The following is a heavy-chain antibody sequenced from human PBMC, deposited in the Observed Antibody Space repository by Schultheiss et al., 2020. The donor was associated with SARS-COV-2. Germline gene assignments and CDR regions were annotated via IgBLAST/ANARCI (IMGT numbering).Heavy chain of an antibody. Sequence: SETLSLTCTVSGGSINSYHWSWIRQPAGKGLEWIGYIYYSGSTNYNPSLKSRVTISVDTSKNQFSLKLSSVTAADTAVYYCASSSSWYTLSFDYWGQGTLVTVSS. J-gene: IGHJ4*02. CDR2: IYYSGST. V-gene: IGHV4-59*01. CDR3: ASSSSWYTLSFDY. D-gene: IGHD6-13*01. CDR1: GGSINSYH.